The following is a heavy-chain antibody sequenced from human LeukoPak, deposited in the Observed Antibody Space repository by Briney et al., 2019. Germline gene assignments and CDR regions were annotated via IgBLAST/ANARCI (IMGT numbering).Heavy chain of an antibody. CDR1: GYTLTELS. Sequence: WASVMVSCKVSGYTLTELSMHWVRQAPGKGLEWMGGFDPEDGETIYAQKFQGRVTMTEDTSTDTAYMELSSLRSEDTAVYYCAAVVGAYYYGMDVWGQGTTVTVSS. CDR2: FDPEDGET. D-gene: IGHD2-15*01. CDR3: AAVVGAYYYGMDV. V-gene: IGHV1-24*01. J-gene: IGHJ6*02.